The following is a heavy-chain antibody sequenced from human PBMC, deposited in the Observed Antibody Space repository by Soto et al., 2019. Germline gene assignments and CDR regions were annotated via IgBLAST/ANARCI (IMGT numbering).Heavy chain of an antibody. CDR2: IYPGDSDT. V-gene: IGHV5-51*01. J-gene: IGHJ4*02. CDR3: ARFKNSRTSNFDY. D-gene: IGHD5-18*01. CDR1: GYSFTSYW. Sequence: GESLKISCKGSGYSFTSYWIGWVRQMPGKGLEWMGIIYPGDSDTRYSPSFQGQATISADKSISTAYLQWSSLKASDTAMYYCARFKNSRTSNFDYWGQGTLVTVSS.